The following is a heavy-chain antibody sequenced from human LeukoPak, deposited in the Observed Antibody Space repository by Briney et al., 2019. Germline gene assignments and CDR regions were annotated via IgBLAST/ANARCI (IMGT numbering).Heavy chain of an antibody. V-gene: IGHV4-39*01. Sequence: SETLSLTCTVSGGSISSSSYYWGWIRQPPGKGLEWIGSIYYSGSTYYNPSLKSRVTISVDTSKNQFSLKLSSVTAADTAVYHCARLPASEFDFFDYWGQGTLVTVSS. J-gene: IGHJ4*02. D-gene: IGHD1-14*01. CDR2: IYYSGST. CDR1: GGSISSSSYY. CDR3: ARLPASEFDFFDY.